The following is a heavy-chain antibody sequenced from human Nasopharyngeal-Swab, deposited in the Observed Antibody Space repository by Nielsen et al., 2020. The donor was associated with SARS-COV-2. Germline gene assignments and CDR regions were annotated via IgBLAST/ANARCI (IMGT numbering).Heavy chain of an antibody. D-gene: IGHD2-2*01. CDR3: ARVPPRYCSSTSCYLSYYYYGMDV. Sequence: GESLKISCAASGFTFSSYSMNWVRQAPGKGLEWVSYISSSSSTIYYADSVKGRFTISRDNAKNSLYLQMNSLRAEDTAVYYCARVPPRYCSSTSCYLSYYYYGMDVWGQGTTVTVSS. J-gene: IGHJ6*02. CDR1: GFTFSSYS. CDR2: ISSSSSTI. V-gene: IGHV3-48*04.